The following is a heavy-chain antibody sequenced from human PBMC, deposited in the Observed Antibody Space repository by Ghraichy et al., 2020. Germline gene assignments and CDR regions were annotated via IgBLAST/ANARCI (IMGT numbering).Heavy chain of an antibody. CDR3: ARSLTVTNALPLDY. J-gene: IGHJ4*02. Sequence: SETLSLTCTVSGGSISSYYWSWIRQPPGKGLEWIGYIYYSGSTNYNPSLKSRVTISVDTSKNQFSLKLSSVTAADTAVYYCARSLTVTNALPLDYWGQGTLVTVSS. V-gene: IGHV4-59*01. CDR1: GGSISSYY. CDR2: IYYSGST. D-gene: IGHD4-11*01.